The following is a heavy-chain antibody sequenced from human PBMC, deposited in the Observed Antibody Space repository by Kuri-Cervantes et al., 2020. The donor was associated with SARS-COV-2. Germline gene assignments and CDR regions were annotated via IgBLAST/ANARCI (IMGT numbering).Heavy chain of an antibody. Sequence: GESLKISCAASGFTFSSYSMNWVRQAPGKGLEWVSSISSSSSYIYYADSVKGRFTISRDSAKNSLYLQMNSLRAEDTAVYYCARDYDYSNYDVTGLDYWGQGTLVTVSS. CDR3: ARDYDYSNYDVTGLDY. J-gene: IGHJ4*02. V-gene: IGHV3-21*01. CDR1: GFTFSSYS. D-gene: IGHD4-11*01. CDR2: ISSSSSYI.